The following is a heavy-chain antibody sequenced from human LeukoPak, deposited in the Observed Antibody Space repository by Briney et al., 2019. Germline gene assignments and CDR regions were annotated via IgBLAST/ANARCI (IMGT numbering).Heavy chain of an antibody. CDR2: IYYRSKWYN. J-gene: IGHJ6*03. D-gene: IGHD2-2*01. V-gene: IGHV6-1*01. Sequence: SQTLSLTCAISGDSVSSNSAAWTWIRQSPSRGLEWLGRIYYRSKWYNDYAVSVQSRITITPDTSKNRVSLQVNSVSPEDTAVYYCARDLGPPYQLLSDRYMDVWGKGTTVTVSS. CDR1: GDSVSSNSAA. CDR3: ARDLGPPYQLLSDRYMDV.